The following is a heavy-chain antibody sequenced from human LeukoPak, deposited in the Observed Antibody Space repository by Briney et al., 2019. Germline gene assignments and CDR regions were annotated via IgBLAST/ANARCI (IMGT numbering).Heavy chain of an antibody. CDR2: INPNSGGT. Sequence: ASVTVSCKASGYTFTVYYMHWVRQAPGQGLEWMGWINPNSGGTNYAQKFQGRVTMTRDTSISTAYMELSRLRSDDTAVYYCARSRDGYNSYYYYGMDVWGQGTTVTVSS. CDR1: GYTFTVYY. CDR3: ARSRDGYNSYYYYGMDV. J-gene: IGHJ6*02. V-gene: IGHV1-2*02. D-gene: IGHD5-24*01.